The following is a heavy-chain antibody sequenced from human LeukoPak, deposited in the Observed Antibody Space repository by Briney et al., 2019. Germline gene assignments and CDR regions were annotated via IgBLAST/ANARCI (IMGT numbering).Heavy chain of an antibody. J-gene: IGHJ5*02. D-gene: IGHD3-16*01. CDR3: ARRGGP. CDR1: GGSISSSSYY. Sequence: NPSETLSLTCTVSGGSISSSSYYWGWIRQPPGKGLEWIGSIYYSGSTYYNPSLKSRVTISVDTSKNQFSLKLSSVTAADTTVYYCARRGGPWGQGTLVTVSS. V-gene: IGHV4-39*01. CDR2: IYYSGST.